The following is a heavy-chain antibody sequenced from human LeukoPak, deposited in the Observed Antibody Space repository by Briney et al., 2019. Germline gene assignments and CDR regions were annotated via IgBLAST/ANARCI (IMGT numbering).Heavy chain of an antibody. CDR2: FDPEDGET. J-gene: IGHJ3*02. CDR3: ATDRYYYYGRAGFDI. V-gene: IGHV1-24*01. D-gene: IGHD3-22*01. CDR1: GYTLTELS. Sequence: ASVKVSCKVSGYTLTELSIHWVRQAPGKGLEWMGGFDPEDGETIYAQKFQGRVTMTEDTSTDTAYMELSSLRSEDTAVYYCATDRYYYYGRAGFDIWGQGTMVTVSS.